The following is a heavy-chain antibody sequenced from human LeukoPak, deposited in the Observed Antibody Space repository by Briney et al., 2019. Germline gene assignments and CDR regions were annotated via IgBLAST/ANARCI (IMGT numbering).Heavy chain of an antibody. D-gene: IGHD2-15*01. CDR1: GFTFSSYS. CDR2: ISSSSYI. Sequence: GGSLRLSCAASGFTFSSYSMNWVRQAPGKGLEWVSSISSSSYIYYADSVKGRFTIPRDNAKNSLYLQMNSLRAEDTAVYYCARDRGYCSGGSCYENDYWGQGTLVTVSS. V-gene: IGHV3-21*01. J-gene: IGHJ4*02. CDR3: ARDRGYCSGGSCYENDY.